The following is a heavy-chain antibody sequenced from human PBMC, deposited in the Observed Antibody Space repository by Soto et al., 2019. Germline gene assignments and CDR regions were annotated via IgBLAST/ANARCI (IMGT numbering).Heavy chain of an antibody. Sequence: SGGSVRLSCAASGFTVSSNYMSWVRQAPGKGLEWVSVIYSGGSTYYADSVKGRFTISRDNSKNTLYLQMNSLRAEDTAVYYCAEMVRDDDYYYYYMDVWGKGTTVTVSS. CDR2: IYSGGST. CDR1: GFTVSSNY. D-gene: IGHD3-10*01. J-gene: IGHJ6*03. V-gene: IGHV3-66*01. CDR3: AEMVRDDDYYYYYMDV.